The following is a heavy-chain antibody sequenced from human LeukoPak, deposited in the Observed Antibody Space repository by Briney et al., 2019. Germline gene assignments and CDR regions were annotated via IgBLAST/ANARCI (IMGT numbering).Heavy chain of an antibody. V-gene: IGHV3-30*04. D-gene: IGHD3-10*01. CDR1: GFTFSSYA. Sequence: PRGSLRLSCAASGFTFSSYAMHWVRQAPGKGLEWVAVISYDGSNKYYADSVKGRFTISRDNSKDTLYLQMNSLRAEDTAMYYCARVYYGSGAYYKYWGQGTLVTVSS. J-gene: IGHJ4*02. CDR3: ARVYYGSGAYYKY. CDR2: ISYDGSNK.